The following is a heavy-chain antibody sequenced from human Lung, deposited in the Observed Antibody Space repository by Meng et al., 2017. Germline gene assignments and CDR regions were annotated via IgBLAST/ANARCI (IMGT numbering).Heavy chain of an antibody. V-gene: IGHV4-4*02. D-gene: IGHD4-17*01. CDR2: ISHSGNT. CDR1: VGSISSGNW. J-gene: IGHJ4*02. CDR3: ARNGAYCLHS. Sequence: QVQLQEAGPRLVKPSETLSLPCAVSVGSISSGNWWSWVRQPPGKGLEWIGEISHSGNTNYSPSFRGRVTMSVGRSRDQFSLELNSVTAADTAVYFCARNGAYCLHSWGQGTLVTVSS.